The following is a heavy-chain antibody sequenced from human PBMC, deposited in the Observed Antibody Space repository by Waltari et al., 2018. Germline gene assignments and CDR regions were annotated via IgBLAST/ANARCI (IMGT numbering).Heavy chain of an antibody. J-gene: IGHJ4*02. V-gene: IGHV3-48*04. CDR1: GFTFSSYS. CDR2: ISSSISTI. D-gene: IGHD4-4*01. CDR3: ARDPHYSNPFDY. Sequence: EVQLVESGGGLVQPGGSLRLSCAASGFTFSSYSMNWVRQAPGKGLEWVSYISSSISTIYYADSVKGRFTISRDNAKNSLYLQMNSLRAEDTAVYYCARDPHYSNPFDYWGQGTLVTVSS.